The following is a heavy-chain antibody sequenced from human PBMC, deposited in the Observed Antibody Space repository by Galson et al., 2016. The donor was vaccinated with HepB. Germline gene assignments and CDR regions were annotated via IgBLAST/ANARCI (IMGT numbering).Heavy chain of an antibody. Sequence: TLSLTCTVSGGSISSGDYYWSWIRQPPGKGLEWIGYIYYSGSTYHRPPLKSRVTISVDTSKNQFSLKLNSVTAADTAVYYCARGSAFGGVDNWGQGTLVTVSS. CDR2: IYYSGST. CDR3: ARGSAFGGVDN. D-gene: IGHD3-16*01. V-gene: IGHV4-30-4*01. CDR1: GGSISSGDYY. J-gene: IGHJ4*02.